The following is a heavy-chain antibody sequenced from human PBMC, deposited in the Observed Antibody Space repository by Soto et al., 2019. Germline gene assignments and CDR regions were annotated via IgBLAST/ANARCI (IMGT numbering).Heavy chain of an antibody. J-gene: IGHJ4*02. V-gene: IGHV4-34*01. CDR3: ARGQVGATRSYFDY. D-gene: IGHD1-26*01. Sequence: SETLSLTWAVYGGSISGYYWSWIRQPPGKGLEWIGEINHSGSTNYNPSLKSRVTISVDTSRNQFSLKLSSVTAADTAVYYCARGQVGATRSYFDYWGQGTLVTVSS. CDR2: INHSGST. CDR1: GGSISGYY.